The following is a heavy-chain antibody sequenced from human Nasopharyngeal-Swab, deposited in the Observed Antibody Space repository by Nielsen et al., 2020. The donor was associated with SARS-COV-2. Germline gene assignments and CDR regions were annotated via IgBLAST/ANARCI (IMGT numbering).Heavy chain of an antibody. Sequence: SETLSLTCAVYGGSFSAYYLSWIRQPPGKGLEWIGEINHSGSTNYNPSLKSRVTISVDTSKNQFSLKLSSVTAADTAVYYCARGSYSSGWYRVWYFDLWGRGTLVTVSS. CDR1: GGSFSAYY. D-gene: IGHD6-19*01. CDR3: ARGSYSSGWYRVWYFDL. CDR2: INHSGST. J-gene: IGHJ2*01. V-gene: IGHV4-34*01.